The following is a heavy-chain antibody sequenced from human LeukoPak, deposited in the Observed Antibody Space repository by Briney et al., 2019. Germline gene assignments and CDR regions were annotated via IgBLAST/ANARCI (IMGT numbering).Heavy chain of an antibody. Sequence: SVKVSCKASGGTFSSYAISWVRQAPGQGLEWMGGIIPIFGTANYAQKFQGRVTITADESTSTAYMELSSLRSEDTAVYYCARASCSGSSCYSDYFDYWGQGTLVTVSS. V-gene: IGHV1-69*13. CDR1: GGTFSSYA. J-gene: IGHJ4*02. D-gene: IGHD2-15*01. CDR3: ARASCSGSSCYSDYFDY. CDR2: IIPIFGTA.